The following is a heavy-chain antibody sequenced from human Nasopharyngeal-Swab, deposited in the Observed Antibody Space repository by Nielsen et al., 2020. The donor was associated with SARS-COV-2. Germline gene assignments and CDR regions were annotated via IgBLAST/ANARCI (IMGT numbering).Heavy chain of an antibody. CDR2: LYWDDDN. V-gene: IGHV2-5*02. J-gene: IGHJ4*02. CDR3: VHSSGWRLDY. D-gene: IGHD6-19*01. Sequence: RQAPGKALEWLALLYWDDDNRYSPSLKSRITITKDTSKNQVVLTMTNMDPVDTATYYCVHSSGWRLDYWGQGTLVPSPQ.